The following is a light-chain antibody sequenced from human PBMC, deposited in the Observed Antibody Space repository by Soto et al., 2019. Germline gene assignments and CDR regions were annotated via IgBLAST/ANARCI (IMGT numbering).Light chain of an antibody. V-gene: IGKV3-15*01. CDR3: HQYSNWPRT. CDR1: QSVDTK. Sequence: EIVMTQSPATLSVSPGEGVTLSCRASQSVDTKLAWYQQKPGQAPTLLLYGASSRATGIPPRFSGSGSGTQFILTITSLQSEDFAVYYCHQYSNWPRTFGQGTKVDIK. J-gene: IGKJ1*01. CDR2: GAS.